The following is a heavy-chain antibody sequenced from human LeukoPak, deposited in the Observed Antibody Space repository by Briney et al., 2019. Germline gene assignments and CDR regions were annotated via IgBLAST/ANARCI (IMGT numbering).Heavy chain of an antibody. Sequence: GGSLRLSCAASGFAFNNYGMHWVRQAPGKGLEWVAVILHDGSNQYYADSVKGRFTISRDNSKNTLYLQMNSLRAEDTAVYYCARGWLQYSSFDYWGQGTLVTVSS. CDR2: ILHDGSNQ. CDR3: ARGWLQYSSFDY. V-gene: IGHV3-30*03. J-gene: IGHJ4*02. D-gene: IGHD5-24*01. CDR1: GFAFNNYG.